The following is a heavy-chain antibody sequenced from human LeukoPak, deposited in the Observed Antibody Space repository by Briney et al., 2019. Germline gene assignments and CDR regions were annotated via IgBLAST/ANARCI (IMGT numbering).Heavy chain of an antibody. J-gene: IGHJ4*02. Sequence: SETLSLTCTVSGDSTRSSTYYWGWIRQPPGRGLEWLGSFYYTGSTYYNPSLKSRVTISVDTSKNQFSLKLSSVTAADTTVYYCARHLYSSTRNPTFDYWGQGTLVTVSS. CDR1: GDSTRSSTYY. CDR2: FYYTGST. D-gene: IGHD6-13*01. CDR3: ARHLYSSTRNPTFDY. V-gene: IGHV4-39*01.